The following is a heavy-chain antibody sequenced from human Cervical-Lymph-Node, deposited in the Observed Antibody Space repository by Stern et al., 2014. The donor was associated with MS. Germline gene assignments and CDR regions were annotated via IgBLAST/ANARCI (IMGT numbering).Heavy chain of an antibody. D-gene: IGHD4-17*01. V-gene: IGHV1-69*09. CDR2: IIPILGLS. CDR1: GGKFSSSFA. Sequence: VQLVESGAEVKKPGSSVNVSCQASGGKFSSSFAVSWGRPAPGQGLEWLGRIIPILGLSNSAQKFETRLTITADRSTSTVYMALSSLTSDDTALYYCARGIVTNRPASTLHNLFDPWGQGTLVTVSS. CDR3: ARGIVTNRPASTLHNLFDP. J-gene: IGHJ5*02.